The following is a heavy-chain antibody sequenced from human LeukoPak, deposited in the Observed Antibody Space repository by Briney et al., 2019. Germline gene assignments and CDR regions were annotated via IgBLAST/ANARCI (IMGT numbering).Heavy chain of an antibody. V-gene: IGHV3-48*04. CDR1: GFTFSTYS. CDR3: ARVHTSSYAADL. D-gene: IGHD3-22*01. J-gene: IGHJ5*02. CDR2: ISSSSSTI. Sequence: GGCLRLSCAASGFTFSTYSIDWVRQAPGKGLECSSYISSSSSTIDFADSVKGRFTISRDNARNSVYLQMNSLRAEDTAVYYCARVHTSSYAADLWGQGTLVTVSS.